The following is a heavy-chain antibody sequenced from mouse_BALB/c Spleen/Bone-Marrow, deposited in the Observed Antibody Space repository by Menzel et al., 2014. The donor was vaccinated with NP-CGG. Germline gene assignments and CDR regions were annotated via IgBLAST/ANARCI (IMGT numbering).Heavy chain of an antibody. V-gene: IGHV4-1*02. CDR1: GFDFSRYW. Sequence: EVQRVESGGGLVHPGGSLKLSCAASGFDFSRYWMGWVRQAPGKGPEWIGEINPDSSTINYTPSLKDKFIISRDNAKNTLYLQMSKVRPEDTALYYCSRLGYYGGFAYWGQGTLVTVSA. D-gene: IGHD2-3*01. CDR3: SRLGYYGGFAY. J-gene: IGHJ3*01. CDR2: INPDSSTI.